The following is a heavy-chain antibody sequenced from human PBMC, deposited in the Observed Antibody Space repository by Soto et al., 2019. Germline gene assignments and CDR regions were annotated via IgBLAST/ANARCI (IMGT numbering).Heavy chain of an antibody. CDR3: ARAGTPYYDFWSGSGSYFDY. D-gene: IGHD3-3*01. CDR2: INHSGST. V-gene: IGHV4-34*01. CDR1: GGSFGGYY. J-gene: IGHJ4*02. Sequence: PSETLSLTCAVYGGSFGGYYWSWIRQPPGKGLEWIGEINHSGSTNYNPSLKSRVTISVDTSKNQFSLKLSSVTAADTAVYYCARAGTPYYDFWSGSGSYFDYWGQGTLVTVSS.